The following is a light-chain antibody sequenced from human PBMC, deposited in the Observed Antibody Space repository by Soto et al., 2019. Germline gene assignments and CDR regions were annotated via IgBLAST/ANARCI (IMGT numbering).Light chain of an antibody. V-gene: IGKV3D-20*01. Sequence: EIVMTQSPATLSVSPGERATLSCGDSQSVSSNYLAWYQQKPGLAPRLLIYDASSRAAGIPDRFSGSGSGTDFTLAIGRLEPEDFAVYYCQQYGRSPWTVGQGTKVDIK. CDR2: DAS. CDR1: QSVSSNY. CDR3: QQYGRSPWT. J-gene: IGKJ1*01.